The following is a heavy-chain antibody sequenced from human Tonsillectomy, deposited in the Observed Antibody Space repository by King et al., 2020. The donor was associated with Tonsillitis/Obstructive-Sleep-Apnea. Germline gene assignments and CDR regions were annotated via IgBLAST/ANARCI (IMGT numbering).Heavy chain of an antibody. V-gene: IGHV3-33*01. J-gene: IGHJ4*02. CDR2: IWFDGSNK. CDR3: TRGRERGVDY. Sequence: VQLVESGGGVVQPGGSLTLSCAASGFTFRTYGMHWVRQPPGKGLEWVAVIWFDGSNKYYADSVKGRFTISRDNSKNTLYLQMNSVRAEDTAVYYCTRGRERGVDYWGQGPLVTVSS. D-gene: IGHD1-26*01. CDR1: GFTFRTYG.